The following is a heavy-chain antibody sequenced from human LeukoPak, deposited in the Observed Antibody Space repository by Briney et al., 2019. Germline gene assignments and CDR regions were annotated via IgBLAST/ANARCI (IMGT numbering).Heavy chain of an antibody. CDR2: ISYDGSNK. CDR1: GFTFSSYA. Sequence: GGSLRLSCAASGFTFSSYAMHWVRQAPGKGLEWVAVISYDGSNKYYADSVKGRFTISRDNSKNTLYLQMNSLRAEDTAMYYCARVGATLAFDYWGQGTLVTVSS. V-gene: IGHV3-30*01. J-gene: IGHJ4*02. CDR3: ARVGATLAFDY. D-gene: IGHD1-26*01.